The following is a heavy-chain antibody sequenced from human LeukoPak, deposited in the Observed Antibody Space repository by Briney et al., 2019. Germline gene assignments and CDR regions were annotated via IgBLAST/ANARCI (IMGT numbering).Heavy chain of an antibody. V-gene: IGHV3-7*01. Sequence: PGGSLRLSCAASGFTFSSYWMSWVRQAPGKGLEWVANIKQDGSEKYYVDSVKGRFTISRDNAKNSLYLQMNSLRAEDTAVYYCARGGSSFVPDAFDIWGQGTMVTVSS. D-gene: IGHD2-2*01. CDR2: IKQDGSEK. J-gene: IGHJ3*02. CDR3: ARGGSSFVPDAFDI. CDR1: GFTFSSYW.